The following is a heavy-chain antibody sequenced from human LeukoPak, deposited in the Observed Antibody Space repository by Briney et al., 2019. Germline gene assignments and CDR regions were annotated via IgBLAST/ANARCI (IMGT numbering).Heavy chain of an antibody. CDR2: TYYRSKWST. V-gene: IGHV6-1*01. J-gene: IGHJ4*02. CDR3: ARMVGNSPDY. CDR1: GDSVSSNSAA. Sequence: SQTLSLTCAISGDSVSSNSAAWNGIRQSPSRGLEWLGRTYYRSKWSTDYAVFVKSRITINPDTSKNQFSLHLKSVTPEDTAVYYCARMVGNSPDYWGQGTLVTVSS. D-gene: IGHD2/OR15-2a*01.